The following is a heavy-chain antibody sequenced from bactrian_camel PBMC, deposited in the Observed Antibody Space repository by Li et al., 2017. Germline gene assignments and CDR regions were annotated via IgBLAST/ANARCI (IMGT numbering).Heavy chain of an antibody. D-gene: IGHD6*01. V-gene: IGHV3S53*01. CDR1: GYASAIKC. J-gene: IGHJ4*01. Sequence: HVQLVESGGGSVQSGGSLRLTCTASGYASAIKCWGWFHQAPGKERERVGSIGSGGSTTYADSVKGRFTISKDSARNTLYLQMSSPKPEDTGMYYCAAGPRLYGGSWSFPGWYKYWGQGTQ. CDR2: IGSGGST. CDR3: AAGPRLYGGSWSFPGWYKY.